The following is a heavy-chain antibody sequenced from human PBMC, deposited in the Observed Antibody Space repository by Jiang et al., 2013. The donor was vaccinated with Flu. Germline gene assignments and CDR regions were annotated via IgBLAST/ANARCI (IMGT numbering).Heavy chain of an antibody. J-gene: IGHJ5*02. D-gene: IGHD1-20*01. CDR3: ARGHNWNDPGTGFDP. CDR1: GYTFTSYY. V-gene: IGHV1-46*01. Sequence: SGAEVKKPGASVKVSCKASGYTFTSYYMHWVRQAPGQGLEWMGIINPSGGSTSYAQKFQGRVTMTRDTSTSTVYMELSSLRSEDTAVYYCARGHNWNDPGTGFDPWGQGTLVTVSS. CDR2: INPSGGST.